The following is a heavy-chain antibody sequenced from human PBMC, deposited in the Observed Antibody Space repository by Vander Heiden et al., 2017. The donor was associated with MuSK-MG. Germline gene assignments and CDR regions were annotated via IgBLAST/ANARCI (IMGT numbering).Heavy chain of an antibody. Sequence: DVQSADSGGGLAQTGRFLTMSCAAYGFPSTHSALHLVRQAPGKGREGVSDISWNSGSIGYADSVKGRVTISRDDAKDSQYRQMNNLRAEETAVYYCAKEGLYVDWWRFVGAFDIWGHGRMVTVCS. CDR3: AKEGLYVDWWRFVGAFDI. J-gene: IGHJ3*02. CDR2: ISWNSGSI. CDR1: GFPSTHSA. D-gene: IGHD3-9*01. V-gene: IGHV3-9*02.